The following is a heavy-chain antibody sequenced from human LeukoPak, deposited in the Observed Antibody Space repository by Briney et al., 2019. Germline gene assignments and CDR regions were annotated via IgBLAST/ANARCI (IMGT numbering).Heavy chain of an antibody. Sequence: PGGSLRLSCAASGFTFSDYYMSWIRQAPGEGLAWVSYISSSGSTIYYADSVKGRITISRDNGKNSMYLQMNRLRAEDTAVYYCARSGYSYGYGLYGMDVWGQGTTVTVSS. CDR2: ISSSGSTI. D-gene: IGHD5-18*01. V-gene: IGHV3-11*01. CDR3: ARSGYSYGYGLYGMDV. CDR1: GFTFSDYY. J-gene: IGHJ6*02.